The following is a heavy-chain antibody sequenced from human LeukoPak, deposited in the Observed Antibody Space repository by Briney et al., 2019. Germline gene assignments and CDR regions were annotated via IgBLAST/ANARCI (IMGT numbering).Heavy chain of an antibody. CDR2: IKSKTDGGTT. D-gene: IGHD3-3*01. J-gene: IGHJ5*02. CDR1: GFTFSSYA. CDR3: TTDGGDFWSGYYRGDTRFDP. Sequence: PGGSLGLSCAASGFTFSSYAMTWVRQAPGKGLEWVGRIKSKTDGGTTDYAAPVKGRFTISRDDSKNTLYLQMNSLKTEDTAVYYCTTDGGDFWSGYYRGDTRFDPWGQGTLVTVSS. V-gene: IGHV3-15*01.